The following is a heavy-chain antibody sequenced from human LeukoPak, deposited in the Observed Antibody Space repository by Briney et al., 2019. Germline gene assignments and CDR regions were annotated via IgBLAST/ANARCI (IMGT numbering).Heavy chain of an antibody. Sequence: PGGSLRLSCAASGFTFSSYWMHWVRQAPGKGLVWVSRINSDGSSTSYADSVKGRFTISRDNAKNTLYLQMNGLRAEDTAVYYCARSSGWRGYYFDYWGQGTLVTVSS. D-gene: IGHD6-19*01. CDR2: INSDGSST. V-gene: IGHV3-74*01. CDR3: ARSSGWRGYYFDY. J-gene: IGHJ4*02. CDR1: GFTFSSYW.